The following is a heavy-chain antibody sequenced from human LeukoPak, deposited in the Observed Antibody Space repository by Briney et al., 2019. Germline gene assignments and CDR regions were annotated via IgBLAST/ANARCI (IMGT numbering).Heavy chain of an antibody. CDR1: GFTFNTYA. D-gene: IGHD2-21*02. CDR2: IGGSGSST. J-gene: IGHJ4*02. V-gene: IGHV3-23*01. CDR3: AKAVDDYFFDY. Sequence: GGSLRLSCAASGFTFNTYAMSWVRQAPGRGLEWVSGIGGSGSSTYYAESVKGRFTISRDNSKNTLYLQMNSLRAEHTAAYYCAKAVDDYFFDYWGQGTLVTVSS.